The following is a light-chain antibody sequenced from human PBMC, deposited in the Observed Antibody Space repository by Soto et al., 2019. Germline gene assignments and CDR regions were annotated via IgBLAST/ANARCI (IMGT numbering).Light chain of an antibody. CDR3: LQSYNFPRT. Sequence: AIQMTQSPSSLSASVGDRVTISCRASQGIRSDLAWYQQKPGKAPKLLIFAASTLQSGVPSRLSGRGSATDFTLTISSLPPEDFATYYCLQSYNFPRTFGQGTKVEIK. CDR2: AAS. V-gene: IGKV1-6*01. CDR1: QGIRSD. J-gene: IGKJ1*01.